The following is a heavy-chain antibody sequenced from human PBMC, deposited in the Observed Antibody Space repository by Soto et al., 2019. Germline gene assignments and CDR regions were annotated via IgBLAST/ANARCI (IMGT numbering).Heavy chain of an antibody. J-gene: IGHJ3*01. D-gene: IGHD2-15*01. CDR3: AAFGSSGVCPPGPWN. Sequence: QVVQSGAEVRKPGASVKVSCKASGYSFTTYYIHWFRQAPGQGLEWMAIINPTGGSTNYAPKFQGSVTVTRDMSASPVYMELSSLRSDDTAVYYCAAFGSSGVCPPGPWNWGRGTMVTVSS. CDR1: GYSFTTYY. V-gene: IGHV1-46*03. CDR2: INPTGGST.